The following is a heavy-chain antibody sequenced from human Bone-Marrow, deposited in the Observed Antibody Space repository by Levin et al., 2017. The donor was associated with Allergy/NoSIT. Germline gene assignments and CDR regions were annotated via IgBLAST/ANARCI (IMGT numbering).Heavy chain of an antibody. V-gene: IGHV3-7*04. CDR2: IKPDGIEK. J-gene: IGHJ4*02. CDR3: TRDRSLEILDY. D-gene: IGHD5-24*01. Sequence: PGGSLRLSCAASGFTFSSYWMTWVRQVPGRGLEWVANIKPDGIEKYYQESVKGRFTISRDNAKNSLYLEMNSLRTEDTAVYYCTRDRSLEILDYWGQGTLVTVSS. CDR1: GFTFSSYW.